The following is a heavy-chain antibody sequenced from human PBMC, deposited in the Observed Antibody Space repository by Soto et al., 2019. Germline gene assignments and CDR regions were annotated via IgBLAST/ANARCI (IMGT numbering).Heavy chain of an antibody. D-gene: IGHD2-2*01. Sequence: SETLSLTCTVSGGSISSSSYYWGWIRQPPGKGLEWIGSIYYSGSTYYNPSLKSRVTISVDTSKNQFSLKLSSVTAADTAVYYCARDIVVVPAGYYYYYGMDLWGQGTTVTVSS. J-gene: IGHJ6*02. V-gene: IGHV4-39*01. CDR3: ARDIVVVPAGYYYYYGMDL. CDR1: GGSISSSSYY. CDR2: IYYSGST.